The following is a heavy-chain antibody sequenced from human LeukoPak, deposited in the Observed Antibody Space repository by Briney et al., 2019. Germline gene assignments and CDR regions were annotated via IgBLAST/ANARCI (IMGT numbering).Heavy chain of an antibody. CDR1: GFTFSSYW. J-gene: IGHJ5*02. V-gene: IGHV3-7*01. Sequence: PGGSLRLSCAASGFTFSSYWTSWVRQAPGKGLEWVANIKQDGSEKYYVDSVKGRFTISRDIAKNSLYLQMNSLRAEDTAVYYCARVSPYTIFGVVIVGRNWFDPWGQGTLVTVSS. D-gene: IGHD3-3*01. CDR2: IKQDGSEK. CDR3: ARVSPYTIFGVVIVGRNWFDP.